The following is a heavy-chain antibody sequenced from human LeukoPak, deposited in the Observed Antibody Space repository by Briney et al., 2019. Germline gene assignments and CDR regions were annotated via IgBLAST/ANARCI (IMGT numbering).Heavy chain of an antibody. CDR1: GGSISSDY. CDR3: ARRSMVRTVGYYYGMDV. D-gene: IGHD4/OR15-4a*01. Sequence: PSETLSLTCTVSGGSISSDYWSWIRQPPGKGLEWIGSIYYSGSTNYNPSLKSRATISVDTSKKQFSLKLSSMTAADTAAYYCARRSMVRTVGYYYGMDVWGQGTTVTVSS. V-gene: IGHV4-59*08. J-gene: IGHJ6*02. CDR2: IYYSGST.